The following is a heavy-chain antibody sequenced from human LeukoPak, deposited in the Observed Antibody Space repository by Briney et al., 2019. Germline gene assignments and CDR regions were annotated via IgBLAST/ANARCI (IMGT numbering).Heavy chain of an antibody. CDR1: GYSISSGYY. V-gene: IGHV4-38-2*02. CDR3: ARHLAPSSGYLTLDY. J-gene: IGHJ4*02. D-gene: IGHD3-22*01. Sequence: PSETLSLTCTVSGYSISSGYYWGWIRQPPGKGLEWIGSIYHSGSTYYNPSLKSRVTISVDTSKNQFSLKLTSVTAADTAVYYCARHLAPSSGYLTLDYWGQGTLVTVSS. CDR2: IYHSGST.